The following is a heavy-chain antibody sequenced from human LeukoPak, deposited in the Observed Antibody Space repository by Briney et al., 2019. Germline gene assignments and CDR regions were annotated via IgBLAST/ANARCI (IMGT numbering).Heavy chain of an antibody. CDR1: GGSFSGYY. V-gene: IGHV4-34*01. CDR2: INHSGST. CDR3: ARAGRTKYYYGSGSPQGNWFDP. Sequence: PSETLSLTCAGYGGSFSGYYWSWIRQPPGKGLEWIGEINHSGSTNYNPSLKSRVTISVDTSKNQFSLKLSSVTAADTAVYYCARAGRTKYYYGSGSPQGNWFDPWGQGTLVTVSS. J-gene: IGHJ5*02. D-gene: IGHD3-10*01.